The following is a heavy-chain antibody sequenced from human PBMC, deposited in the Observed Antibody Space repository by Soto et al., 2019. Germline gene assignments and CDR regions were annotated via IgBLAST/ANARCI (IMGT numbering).Heavy chain of an antibody. CDR3: ARVPGSLVAAAGDAFDI. J-gene: IGHJ3*02. CDR1: GFTFSSYA. CDR2: ISYDGSNK. Sequence: QVQLVESGRGVVQPGRSLRLSCAASGFTFSSYAMHWVRQAPGKGLEWVAVISYDGSNKYYADSVKGRFTISRDNSKNTLYLQMNSLRAEDMAVYYCARVPGSLVAAAGDAFDIWGQGTMVTVSS. D-gene: IGHD6-13*01. V-gene: IGHV3-30-3*01.